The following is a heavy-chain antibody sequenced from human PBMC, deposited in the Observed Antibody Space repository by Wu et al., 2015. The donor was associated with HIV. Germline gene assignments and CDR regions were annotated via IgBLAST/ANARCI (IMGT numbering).Heavy chain of an antibody. J-gene: IGHJ4*02. D-gene: IGHD3-3*01. Sequence: QVQLVQSGAEVKKPGASVKVSCKASGYTFTGYYMHWVRQAPGQGFEWMGWIYPNAGGANYAQKFQGRVTMTRATSISTAFMELTRLSSDDTAVYYCARSSVNYDFWSGYFDYWGQG. CDR2: IYPNAGGA. V-gene: IGHV1-2*02. CDR3: ARSSVNYDFWSGYFDY. CDR1: GYTFTGYY.